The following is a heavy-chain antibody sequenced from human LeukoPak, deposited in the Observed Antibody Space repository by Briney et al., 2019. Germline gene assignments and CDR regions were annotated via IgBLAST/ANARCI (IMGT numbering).Heavy chain of an antibody. CDR2: ISSSGDSI. CDR1: GFSLTTYE. J-gene: IGHJ3*02. D-gene: IGHD1-26*01. Sequence: GGSPRPSCAASGFSLTTYEMNWVRQAPGKGLEWVSYISSSGDSIYYADSVKGRITTSRANAKNSLSLQMNSLRAEDKAIYYCARDRRVGATWSVGAFAIWGQGTTVTVSS. CDR3: ARDRRVGATWSVGAFAI. V-gene: IGHV3-48*03.